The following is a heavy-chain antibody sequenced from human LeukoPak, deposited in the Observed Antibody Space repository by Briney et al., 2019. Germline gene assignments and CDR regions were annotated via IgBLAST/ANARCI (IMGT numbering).Heavy chain of an antibody. Sequence: GASVKVSCKASGYTFTSYYMHWVRQAPGQGLEWMGWISAYNGNTNYAQKLQGRVTMTTDTSTSTAYMELRSLRSDDTAVYYCAREPQLERVMDVWGKGTTVTVSS. CDR2: ISAYNGNT. V-gene: IGHV1-18*04. D-gene: IGHD1-1*01. CDR1: GYTFTSYY. CDR3: AREPQLERVMDV. J-gene: IGHJ6*03.